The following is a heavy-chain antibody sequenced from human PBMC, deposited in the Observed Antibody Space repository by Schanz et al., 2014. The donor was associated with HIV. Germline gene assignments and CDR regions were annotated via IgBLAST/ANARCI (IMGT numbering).Heavy chain of an antibody. CDR1: GYTFTSHG. J-gene: IGHJ4*02. V-gene: IGHV1-18*01. Sequence: QVQLVQSGVEVKKPGASVKVSCKASGYTFTSHGITWVRQAPGQGLEWMGWISAYNGNTNYAQKFQGRVTMSTDTSTNTAYMELSSLKSEDTAMYYCASSRPMGLEIDFWGQGTLVTVSS. CDR2: ISAYNGNT. CDR3: ASSRPMGLEIDF. D-gene: IGHD1-1*01.